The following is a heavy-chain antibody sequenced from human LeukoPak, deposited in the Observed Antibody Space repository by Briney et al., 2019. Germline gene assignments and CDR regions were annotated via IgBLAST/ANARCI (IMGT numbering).Heavy chain of an antibody. CDR1: GFSVSSNF. Sequence: GGSLRLSCAASGFSVSSNFMSWVRQPPWKGLEWVSLIYSGGSTYYADSVKGRFTISRDNSKNTLYLQMNSLRAEDSAVYYCARSPVAGGYWGQGTLVTVSS. V-gene: IGHV3-66*01. J-gene: IGHJ4*02. CDR2: IYSGGST. CDR3: ARSPVAGGY. D-gene: IGHD6-19*01.